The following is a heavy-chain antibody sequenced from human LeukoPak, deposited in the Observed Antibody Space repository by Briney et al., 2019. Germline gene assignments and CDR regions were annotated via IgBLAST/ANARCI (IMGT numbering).Heavy chain of an antibody. CDR2: IYYSGST. V-gene: IGHV4-59*01. Sequence: SETLSLTCAVYGGSFSSYYWSWIRQPPGKGLEWIGYIYYSGSTNYNPSLKSRVTISVDTSKNQFSLKLSSVTAADTAVYYCARGGGYDSSGYYRRPINWFDPWGQGTLVTVSS. D-gene: IGHD3-22*01. CDR3: ARGGGYDSSGYYRRPINWFDP. CDR1: GGSFSSYY. J-gene: IGHJ5*02.